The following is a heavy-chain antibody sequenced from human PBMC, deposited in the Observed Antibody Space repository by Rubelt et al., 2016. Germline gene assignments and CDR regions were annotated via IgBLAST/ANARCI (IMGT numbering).Heavy chain of an antibody. V-gene: IGHV3-48*04. D-gene: IGHD3-10*01. J-gene: IGHJ3*02. Sequence: AASGFTFSSYSMNWVRQAPGKGLEWVSHISGGSSTIYYADSVKGRFTISRENAKNSLSLQMNSLRPDDTAVYYCATEGGVRGVVDAFDIWGQGTVVTVSS. CDR1: GFTFSSYS. CDR3: ATEGGVRGVVDAFDI. CDR2: ISGGSSTI.